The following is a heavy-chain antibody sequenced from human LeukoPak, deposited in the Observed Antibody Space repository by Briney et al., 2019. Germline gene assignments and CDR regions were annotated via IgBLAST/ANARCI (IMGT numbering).Heavy chain of an antibody. V-gene: IGHV4-39*01. J-gene: IGHJ5*02. Sequence: SETLSLTCTVSGGSISSSAYYWGWIRQPPGGDLEWIGSVYYSGATDYSPSLKSRVSISVDTSKNQFSLKLSSVTAADTAMYYCARHGLRQMLYNWFDPWGQGILVIVSS. D-gene: IGHD5/OR15-5a*01. CDR2: VYYSGAT. CDR1: GGSISSSAYY. CDR3: ARHGLRQMLYNWFDP.